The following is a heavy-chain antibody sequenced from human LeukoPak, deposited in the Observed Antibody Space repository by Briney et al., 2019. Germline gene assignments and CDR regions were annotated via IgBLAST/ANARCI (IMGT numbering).Heavy chain of an antibody. CDR2: ISRSGSTK. D-gene: IGHD1-26*01. CDR1: GFTFSDYN. Sequence: GGSLRLSCAASGFTFSDYNMRWIRQAPGKGLEWVSSISRSGSTKYYVDSVKGRFTISRDSAKNSLYLQMNSLRAEDTAVYYCAREWELGNWGQGTLVTVSS. V-gene: IGHV3-11*04. J-gene: IGHJ4*02. CDR3: AREWELGN.